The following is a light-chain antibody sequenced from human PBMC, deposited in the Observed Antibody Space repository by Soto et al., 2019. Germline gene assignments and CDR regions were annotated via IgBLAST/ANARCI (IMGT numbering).Light chain of an antibody. CDR2: EVS. Sequence: QSVLTQPPSASGSPGQSVTISCTGTSSDVGGYNYVSWYQQHPGKAPKLMIYEVSKRPSGVPDRFSGSKSGNTASLTVSGLQSEEGAEYHCSSYAGSSTWVFGGGTKLTVL. J-gene: IGLJ3*02. CDR3: SSYAGSSTWV. V-gene: IGLV2-8*01. CDR1: SSDVGGYNY.